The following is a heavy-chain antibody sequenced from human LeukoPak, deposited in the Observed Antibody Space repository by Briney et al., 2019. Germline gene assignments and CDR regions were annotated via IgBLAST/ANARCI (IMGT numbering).Heavy chain of an antibody. J-gene: IGHJ6*03. Sequence: SETLSLTCTVSGGSISSSSYYWSWIRQPPGKGLEWIGYIYYSGSTNYNPSLKSRVTISVDTSKNQFSLKLSSVTAADTAVYYCARDSGSGSYRDYYYYYYMDVWGKGTTVTISS. D-gene: IGHD3-10*01. V-gene: IGHV4-61*01. CDR2: IYYSGST. CDR3: ARDSGSGSYRDYYYYYYMDV. CDR1: GGSISSSSYY.